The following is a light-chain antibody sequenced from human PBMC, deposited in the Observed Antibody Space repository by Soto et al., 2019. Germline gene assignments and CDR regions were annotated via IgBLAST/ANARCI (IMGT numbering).Light chain of an antibody. V-gene: IGKV3-15*01. CDR3: QQYNVWPLT. J-gene: IGKJ4*01. CDR2: VAS. CDR1: QSVSSN. Sequence: EIVMTQSPATLSVSPGERATLSCRASQSVSSNLAWYQQKPGQTPKLLIYVASTRATGIPARFSGSGSGTEFTLTISRLQSEDFAVYYCQQYNVWPLTFGGGTKVDFK.